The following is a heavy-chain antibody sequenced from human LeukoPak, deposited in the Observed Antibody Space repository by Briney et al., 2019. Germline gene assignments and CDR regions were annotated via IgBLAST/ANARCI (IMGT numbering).Heavy chain of an antibody. J-gene: IGHJ5*02. CDR3: ARAGGRSWFDP. Sequence: ASVKVSCKASGYTLTSYDINWVRQATGQGLEWMGSINPNSGGTNYAQKFQGRVTMTTDTSMSTAYMELSRLTSDDTAVYHCARAGGRSWFDPWGQGTLVTVSS. CDR2: INPNSGGT. V-gene: IGHV1-2*02. CDR1: GYTLTSYD.